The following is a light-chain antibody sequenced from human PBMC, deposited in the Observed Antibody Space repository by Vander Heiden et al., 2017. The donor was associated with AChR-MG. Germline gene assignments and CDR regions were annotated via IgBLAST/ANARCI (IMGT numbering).Light chain of an antibody. CDR1: GSNLGSNF. Sequence: QSVLTQPPSASGTPGQRLTITSSCRGSNLGSNFVYWYQQLPGMAPKLLIYRNDNRSSGVPDRFSGSNSGNSASLAISGLRSEDEADYYCAAWDDSRTGRVFGGGTKLTGL. J-gene: IGLJ3*02. V-gene: IGLV1-47*01. CDR3: AAWDDSRTGRV. CDR2: RND.